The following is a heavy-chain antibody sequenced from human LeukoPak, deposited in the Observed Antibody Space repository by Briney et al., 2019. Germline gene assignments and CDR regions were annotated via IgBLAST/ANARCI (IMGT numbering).Heavy chain of an antibody. CDR2: IKEDGSDK. CDR3: ARVQNYDRKNYYRHFDC. Sequence: GGSLRLSCAASGFTFSNYWMTWVRQAPGKGLEWVANIKEDGSDKYYVDSVKGRFTISRDNAKNSLYLQMNSLRAEDTAVYYCARVQNYDRKNYYRHFDCWGQGTLVTVSS. CDR1: GFTFSNYW. D-gene: IGHD3-22*01. V-gene: IGHV3-7*01. J-gene: IGHJ4*02.